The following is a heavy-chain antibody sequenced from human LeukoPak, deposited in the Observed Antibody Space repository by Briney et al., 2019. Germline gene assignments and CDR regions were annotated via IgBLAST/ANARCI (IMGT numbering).Heavy chain of an antibody. D-gene: IGHD3-22*01. J-gene: IGHJ5*02. CDR3: ARDPVYYDSSGYSLSWFDP. V-gene: IGHV3-48*04. CDR1: GFTFSSYS. Sequence: PGGSLRLSCAASGFTFSSYSMNWVRQAPGKGLEWVSYISSSNSTIYYADSVKGRFTISRDNAKNSLYLQMNSLRAEDTAVYYCARDPVYYDSSGYSLSWFDPWGQGTLVTVSS. CDR2: ISSSNSTI.